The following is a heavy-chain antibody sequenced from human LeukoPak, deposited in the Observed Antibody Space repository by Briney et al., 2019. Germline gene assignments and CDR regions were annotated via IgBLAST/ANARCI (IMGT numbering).Heavy chain of an antibody. CDR3: ARGGVTDYFDY. CDR1: GFTVSSNY. CDR2: IYSGGST. Sequence: PWGSLRLSCAASGFTVSSNYMSWVRQAPGKGLEWVSVIYSGGSTYYADSVKGRFTISRDNSKNTLYLQINSLRAEDTAVYYCARGGVTDYFDYWGQGTLVTASS. J-gene: IGHJ4*02. D-gene: IGHD2-21*02. V-gene: IGHV3-53*01.